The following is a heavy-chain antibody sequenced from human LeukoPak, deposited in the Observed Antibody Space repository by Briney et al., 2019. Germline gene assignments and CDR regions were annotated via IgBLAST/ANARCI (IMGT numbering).Heavy chain of an antibody. CDR2: INQDGSEK. CDR1: GFTFSSYA. J-gene: IGHJ4*02. D-gene: IGHD2-8*01. V-gene: IGHV3-7*03. Sequence: GGSLRLSCAASGFTFSSYAMSWVRQAPGKGLEWVANINQDGSEKYYVDSVKGRFTISRDNAKNSLYLQMNSLRAEDTALYYCAKNLYCTNGVCFPTDYWGQGTLVTVSS. CDR3: AKNLYCTNGVCFPTDY.